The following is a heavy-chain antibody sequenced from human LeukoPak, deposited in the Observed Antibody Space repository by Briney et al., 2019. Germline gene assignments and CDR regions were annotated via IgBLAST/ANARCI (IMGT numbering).Heavy chain of an antibody. CDR3: AKVRYCSGVNCYPDDN. J-gene: IGHJ4*02. CDR2: IRYDGNNK. V-gene: IGHV3-30*02. Sequence: GGSLRLSCAASGFTFSDYSMHWVRLAPGKGLNWVAFIRYDGNNKYYADSVKGRFTISRDNSKNMLYLEMNSLSTEDTAVYYCAKVRYCSGVNCYPDDNWGQGTLVTVSS. D-gene: IGHD2-15*01. CDR1: GFTFSDYS.